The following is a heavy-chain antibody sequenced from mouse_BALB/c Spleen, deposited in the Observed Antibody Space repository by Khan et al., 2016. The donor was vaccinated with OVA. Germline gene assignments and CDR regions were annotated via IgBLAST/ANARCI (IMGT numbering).Heavy chain of an antibody. CDR1: GFTFSSFA. CDR3: ARSLVDYYAMDY. D-gene: IGHD2-2*01. V-gene: IGHV5-9-3*01. J-gene: IGHJ4*01. Sequence: EVELVESGGGVVKPGGSLKLSCSASGFTFSSFAMSWVRQTPEKRLEWVATISTGGHYTFYPDSVKGRFPISRDNARNTLYLQMSSLRSEDTAMYYCARSLVDYYAMDYWGQGTSVTVSS. CDR2: ISTGGHYT.